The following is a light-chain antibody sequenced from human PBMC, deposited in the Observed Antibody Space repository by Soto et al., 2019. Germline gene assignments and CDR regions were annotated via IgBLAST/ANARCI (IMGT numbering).Light chain of an antibody. CDR2: YDS. CDR1: NIGSKS. CDR3: QVWDSSSDHVV. V-gene: IGLV3-21*04. J-gene: IGLJ2*01. Sequence: SSELTQPPSVSVAPGKTARITCGGTNIGSKSVHWYQQKPSQAPVLVIYYDSDRPSGIPERFSGSNSGNTATLTISRVEAGDEADYYCQVWDSSSDHVVFGGGTKLTVL.